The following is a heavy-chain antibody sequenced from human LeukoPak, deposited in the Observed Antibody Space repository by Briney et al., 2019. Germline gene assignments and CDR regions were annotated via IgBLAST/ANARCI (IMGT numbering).Heavy chain of an antibody. V-gene: IGHV4-61*02. D-gene: IGHD2-15*01. CDR3: ARDAPTAYCSGGSCYFDY. Sequence: SETLSLTCTVSGGSISSGNYYWSWIRQPAGKGLEWIGRIYTSGSTNYNPSLKSRVTISLDTPKNQFSLNLSSVTAADTAVYYCARDAPTAYCSGGSCYFDYWGQGTLVTVSS. J-gene: IGHJ4*02. CDR1: GGSISSGNYY. CDR2: IYTSGST.